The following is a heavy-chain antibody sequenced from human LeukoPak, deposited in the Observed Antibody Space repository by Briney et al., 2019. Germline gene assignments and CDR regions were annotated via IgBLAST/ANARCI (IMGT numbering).Heavy chain of an antibody. J-gene: IGHJ4*02. CDR1: GYTFTDYY. CDR3: ATLSGSYYENDY. Sequence: ASVKVSCKASGYTFTDYYMHWVQQAPGKGLEWMGRVDPEDGETIYAEKFQGRVTITADTSTDTAYMELSSLRSEDTAVYYCATLSGSYYENDYRGQGTLVTVSS. V-gene: IGHV1-69-2*01. D-gene: IGHD1-26*01. CDR2: VDPEDGET.